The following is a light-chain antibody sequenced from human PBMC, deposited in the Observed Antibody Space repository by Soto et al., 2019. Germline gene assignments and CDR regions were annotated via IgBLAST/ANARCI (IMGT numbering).Light chain of an antibody. CDR3: SSYPSTRWV. CDR1: SSDITTYNY. J-gene: IGLJ3*02. V-gene: IGLV2-14*01. Sequence: QSALTQPAPVSGSPGQSITISCTAISSDITTYNYVSWYQHHPGKAPKLIIYEVINRPSGVSNRFSGSKSGNTASLTISGLQAEDEADYYCSSYPSTRWVFGGGTKLTVL. CDR2: EVI.